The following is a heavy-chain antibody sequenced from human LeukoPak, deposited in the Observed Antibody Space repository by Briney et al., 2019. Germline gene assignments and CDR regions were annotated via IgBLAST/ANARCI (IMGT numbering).Heavy chain of an antibody. J-gene: IGHJ4*02. CDR2: INPSGGSI. CDR1: GYTFTRYD. Sequence: GASVKVSCKASGYTFTRYDMHWVRQAPGQGLEWMGIINPSGGSINYAQKFQGRVTMTRDTSTSTVYMELSSLRSEDTAVYYCARDGWFYYDSSDYSGFDYCGQGTLVTVSS. D-gene: IGHD3-22*01. V-gene: IGHV1-46*01. CDR3: ARDGWFYYDSSDYSGFDY.